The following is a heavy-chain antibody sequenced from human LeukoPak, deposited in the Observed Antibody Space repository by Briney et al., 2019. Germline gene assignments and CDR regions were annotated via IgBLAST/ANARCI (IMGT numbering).Heavy chain of an antibody. CDR3: ARVWPFGSGNGYFDY. J-gene: IGHJ4*02. V-gene: IGHV4-59*01. CDR1: GGSISSYY. CDR2: IYYSGSA. D-gene: IGHD3-3*01. Sequence: SESLSLTCTVSGGSISSYYWSWIRQPPGKGLEWIGYIYYSGSANYNPSLKSRVTISVDTSKNQFSLKLSSVTAADTAVYYCARVWPFGSGNGYFDYWGQGTLVTVSS.